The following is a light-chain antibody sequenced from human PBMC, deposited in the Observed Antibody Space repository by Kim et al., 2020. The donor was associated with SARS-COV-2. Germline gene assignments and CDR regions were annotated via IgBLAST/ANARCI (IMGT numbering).Light chain of an antibody. J-gene: IGLJ3*02. Sequence: QSLTVACNGTSVDGGGHNHVTYYQQTPGKAPDLMIYEVSKRPAGVPDRFSGSKSGNTASLTVSGLQAEDEADYYCSSYAGSNNLVFGGGTQLTVL. V-gene: IGLV2-8*01. CDR3: SSYAGSNNLV. CDR1: SVDGGGHNH. CDR2: EVS.